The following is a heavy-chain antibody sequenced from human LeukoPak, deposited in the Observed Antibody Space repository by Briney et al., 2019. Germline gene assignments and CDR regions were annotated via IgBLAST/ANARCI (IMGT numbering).Heavy chain of an antibody. CDR3: ARRDVDYEYFDL. V-gene: IGHV5-51*01. CDR1: GYSFTTYW. J-gene: IGHJ2*01. CDR2: IYPGDSDT. D-gene: IGHD4-17*01. Sequence: GESLKISCKGSGYSFTTYWIGWVRQMPGKGLEWMGIIYPGDSDTRYSPSFQGQVTISADKSIRTAYLQWSSLQASDTAIYYCARRDVDYEYFDLWGRGTVVTVSS.